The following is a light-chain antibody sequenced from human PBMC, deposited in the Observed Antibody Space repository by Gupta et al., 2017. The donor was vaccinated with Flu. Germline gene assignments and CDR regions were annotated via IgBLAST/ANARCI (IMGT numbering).Light chain of an antibody. CDR3: QHTDFAPFT. J-gene: IGKJ5*01. Sequence: SSLSAAVGYRVTSTCRASQNIDESLNWYQQRPGQRPAPLIFHSSTWESGIPSRFSGSGSGTDFTLSISKLQPEDFATYHCQHTDFAPFTFGQGT. CDR2: HSS. CDR1: QNIDES. V-gene: IGKV1-39*01.